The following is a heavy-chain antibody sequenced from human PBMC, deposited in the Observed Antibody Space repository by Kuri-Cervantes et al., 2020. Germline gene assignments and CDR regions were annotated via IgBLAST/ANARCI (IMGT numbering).Heavy chain of an antibody. V-gene: IGHV3-7*01. Sequence: GGSLRLSCAASGFTFSSYGMHWVRQAPGKWLDWVANIKDDGSEKHYVDSVKGRFTISRDNAKNSLYLQMNSLRVEDTAVYFCGRERPGGATALEWWGQGTLVTVSS. CDR2: IKDDGSEK. D-gene: IGHD3-3*01. CDR1: GFTFSSYG. CDR3: GRERPGGATALEW. J-gene: IGHJ4*02.